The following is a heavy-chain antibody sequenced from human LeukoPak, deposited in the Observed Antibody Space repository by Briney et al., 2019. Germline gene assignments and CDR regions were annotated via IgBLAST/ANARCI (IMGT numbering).Heavy chain of an antibody. CDR2: IYYSGST. V-gene: IGHV4-59*01. CDR3: ARTYYDILTGYYSFDY. Sequence: SETLSLTCTVSGGSISSYYWSWIRQPPGKGLEWIGYIYYSGSTNYNPSLKSRVTVSVDTSKNQFSLKLSSVTAADTAVYYCARTYYDILTGYYSFDYWGQGTLVTVSS. CDR1: GGSISSYY. J-gene: IGHJ4*02. D-gene: IGHD3-9*01.